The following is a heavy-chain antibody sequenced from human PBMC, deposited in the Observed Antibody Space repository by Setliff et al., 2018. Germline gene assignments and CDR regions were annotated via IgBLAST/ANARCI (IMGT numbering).Heavy chain of an antibody. Sequence: PGGSLRLSCAASGFTFSSYSMNWVRQAPGKGLEWVSSISSSSSYICYADSVKGRFTISRDNAKNSLYLQMNSLRAEDTAVYYCARDLDYWGQGTLVTVSS. V-gene: IGHV3-21*01. CDR2: ISSSSSYI. J-gene: IGHJ4*02. CDR3: ARDLDY. CDR1: GFTFSSYS.